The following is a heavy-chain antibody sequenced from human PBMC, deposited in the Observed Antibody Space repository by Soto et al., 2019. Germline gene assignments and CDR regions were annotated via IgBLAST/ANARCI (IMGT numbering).Heavy chain of an antibody. Sequence: QLQLQESGPGVVKSSETLSLTCTVSGGSISCSSYYWGWIRQPPGKGLEWIGSFYYSGSTYYYTSLKSRVTISGDTSENQISLKLSSVTAADTAVYYCARQVVDGAVTGAGSFDYWGQGTLVTVSS. CDR3: ARQVVDGAVTGAGSFDY. D-gene: IGHD3-10*01. V-gene: IGHV4-39*01. CDR1: GGSISCSSYY. CDR2: FYYSGST. J-gene: IGHJ4*02.